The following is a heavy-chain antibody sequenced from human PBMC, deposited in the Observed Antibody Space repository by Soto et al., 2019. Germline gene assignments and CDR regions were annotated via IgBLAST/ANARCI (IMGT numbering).Heavy chain of an antibody. J-gene: IGHJ4*02. V-gene: IGHV3-23*01. CDR2: ISGGGGGT. Sequence: PGGSLRLSCAASGFTSGSYAMSWVRQAPGKGLEWVSTISGGGGGTDYTDSVKGRFTISRDNPKNTVYLQMNSLRVEDTAVYYCAKYDISGWYGTFHYWGQGTLVTVSS. CDR3: AKYDISGWYGTFHY. CDR1: GFTSGSYA. D-gene: IGHD6-19*01.